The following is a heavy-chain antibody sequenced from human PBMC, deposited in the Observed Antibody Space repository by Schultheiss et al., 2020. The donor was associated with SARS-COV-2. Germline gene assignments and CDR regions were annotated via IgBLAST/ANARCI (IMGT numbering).Heavy chain of an antibody. D-gene: IGHD3-22*01. J-gene: IGHJ4*02. CDR1: GGTFSNYG. Sequence: ASVKVSCKASGGTFSNYGINWVRQAPGQGLEWMGWISAYNGNTNYAQKLQGRVTMTTDTSTSTAYMELRSLRSDDTAVYYCARGGYYDSSGYPFDYWGQGTLVTVSS. CDR2: ISAYNGNT. CDR3: ARGGYYDSSGYPFDY. V-gene: IGHV1-18*01.